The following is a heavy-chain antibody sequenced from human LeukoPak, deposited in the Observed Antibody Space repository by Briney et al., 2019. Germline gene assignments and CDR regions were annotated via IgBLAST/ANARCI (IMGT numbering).Heavy chain of an antibody. CDR2: IDKTTYPT. J-gene: IGHJ4*02. Sequence: GGSLRLSCAASEFIFSDYAMGWVRQAPGKGLEWVSTIDKTTYPTFYADSVRGRFTISRDNSKNTLYLQMNSLRTEDTAVYFCAKFEGATIPGWFNDYWGQGILVTVSS. CDR3: AKFEGATIPGWFNDY. CDR1: EFIFSDYA. D-gene: IGHD6-19*01. V-gene: IGHV3-23*05.